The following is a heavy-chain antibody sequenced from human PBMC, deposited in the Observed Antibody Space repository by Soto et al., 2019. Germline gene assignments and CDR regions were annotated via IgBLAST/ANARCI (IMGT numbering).Heavy chain of an antibody. CDR3: ARDHDYGLFFDY. D-gene: IGHD4-17*01. J-gene: IGHJ4*02. Sequence: GGSLRLSCAASGFTFSSYWMHWVRQAPGKGLVWVSRINSDGSSTSYADSVKGRFTISRDNAKNPLYLQMNSLRAEDSAVYYCARDHDYGLFFDYWGQGTLVTVSS. V-gene: IGHV3-74*01. CDR1: GFTFSSYW. CDR2: INSDGSST.